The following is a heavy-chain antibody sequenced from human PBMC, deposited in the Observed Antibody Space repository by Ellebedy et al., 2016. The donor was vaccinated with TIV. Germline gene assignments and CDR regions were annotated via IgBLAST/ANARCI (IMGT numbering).Heavy chain of an antibody. CDR3: AKDESGGDLPRPFDH. J-gene: IGHJ4*02. CDR2: ISSDGTNK. Sequence: GESLKISXAASGFPFSSYAMSWVRQAPGKGLEWVAIISSDGTNKYYADSVRGRFTISRDNSKNTLYLQMDSLRPEDTAIYYCAKDESGGDLPRPFDHWGQGTLVTVSS. D-gene: IGHD5-12*01. CDR1: GFPFSSYA. V-gene: IGHV3-30*18.